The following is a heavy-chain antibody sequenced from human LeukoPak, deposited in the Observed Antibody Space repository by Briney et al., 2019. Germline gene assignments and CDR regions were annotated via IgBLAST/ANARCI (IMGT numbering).Heavy chain of an antibody. CDR1: GYTFTSYD. CDR3: ARDRGYSSGWYPVFDY. Sequence: ASVKVSCKASGYTFTSYDINWVRQATGRGLEWMGWISAYNGNTNYAQKLQGRVTMTTDTSTSTAYMELRSLRSDDTAVYYCARDRGYSSGWYPVFDYWGQGTLVTVSS. D-gene: IGHD6-19*01. J-gene: IGHJ4*02. CDR2: ISAYNGNT. V-gene: IGHV1-18*01.